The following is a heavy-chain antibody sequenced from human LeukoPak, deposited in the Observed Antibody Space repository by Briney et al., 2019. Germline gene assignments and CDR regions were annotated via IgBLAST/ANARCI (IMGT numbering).Heavy chain of an antibody. D-gene: IGHD6-19*01. CDR1: GRSISGFY. J-gene: IGHJ4*02. Sequence: SETLSLTCTVSGRSISGFYWSWIRQPPGKGLEWIGYIYSSGSTKYNPSLKSRVTMSVDTSKNQFSLKVNSVTAADTAVYFCAREGTSGWAFWGQGALVTVSS. V-gene: IGHV4-59*01. CDR3: AREGTSGWAF. CDR2: IYSSGST.